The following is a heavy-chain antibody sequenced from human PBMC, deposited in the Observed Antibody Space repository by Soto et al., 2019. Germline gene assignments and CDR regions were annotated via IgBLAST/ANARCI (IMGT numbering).Heavy chain of an antibody. V-gene: IGHV4-59*01. J-gene: IGHJ3*02. CDR1: GGSISSYY. Sequence: QVQLQESGPGLVKPSETLSLTCTVSGGSISSYYWSWIRQPPGKGLEWIGYIYYSGSTNYNPSLTSGVTIRVAPAKTQMSVEAGSWGGAVGAGGWCARGGYIWGSYRYRRGAFDIWGQGTMVTVSS. D-gene: IGHD3-16*02. CDR3: ARGGYIWGSYRYRRGAFDI. CDR2: IYYSGST.